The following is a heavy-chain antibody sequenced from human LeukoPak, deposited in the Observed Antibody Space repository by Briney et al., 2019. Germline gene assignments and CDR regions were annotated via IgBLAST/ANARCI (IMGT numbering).Heavy chain of an antibody. D-gene: IGHD3-22*01. CDR1: GFTFSSYE. CDR2: IRGGGPST. V-gene: IGHV3-23*01. J-gene: IGHJ4*02. CDR3: AKLANLDSSQDF. Sequence: PGESLRLSCAASGFTFSSYEMNWVRQAPGKGREWVSGIRGGGPSTYYADSVKGRFIISRDNSKNTLYLQMNSLRAEDTALYYCAKLANLDSSQDFWGQGTLVTVSS.